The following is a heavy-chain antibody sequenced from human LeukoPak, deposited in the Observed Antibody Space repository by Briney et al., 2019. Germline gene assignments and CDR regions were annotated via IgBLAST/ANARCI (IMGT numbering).Heavy chain of an antibody. D-gene: IGHD3-16*01. CDR2: ISYSGST. J-gene: IGHJ5*02. CDR3: ARALLRPWFDP. Sequence: SETLSFTCTVSGGSISNYYWSWIRQPPGKGLEWIGYISYSGSTNYNPSLKSRVTISVDTSKNQFSLKLRSVTTADTAVYYCARALLRPWFDPWGQGTLVTVSS. V-gene: IGHV4-59*01. CDR1: GGSISNYY.